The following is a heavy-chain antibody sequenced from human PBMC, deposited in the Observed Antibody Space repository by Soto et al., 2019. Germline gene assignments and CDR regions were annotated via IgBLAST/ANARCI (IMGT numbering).Heavy chain of an antibody. CDR2: IYPGDSDT. D-gene: IGHD6-6*01. Sequence: GESLKISCKASGDSLTSYWLAWVRQVPGKGLEWMGIIYPGDSDTRYSPSFQGQVTISADKSTSTAYLQWSSLTASDTAIYYFARQGSIANRRNWIGPWGQGTPVTVSS. V-gene: IGHV5-51*01. CDR1: GDSLTSYW. CDR3: ARQGSIANRRNWIGP. J-gene: IGHJ5*02.